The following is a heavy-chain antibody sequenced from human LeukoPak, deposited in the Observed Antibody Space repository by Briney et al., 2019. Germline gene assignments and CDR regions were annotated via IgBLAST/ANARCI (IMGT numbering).Heavy chain of an antibody. CDR2: ISSGGNTI. Sequence: GGSLRLSCAASGFSFSAYYMSWIRQAPGKGLEWVSYISSGGNTIYYADSVKGRFTISRDNTKASLYLQMNSLRAEDTAVYYCAREAYYYDSTGLPGNFDYWGQGSLVTVSS. J-gene: IGHJ4*02. D-gene: IGHD3-22*01. V-gene: IGHV3-11*04. CDR3: AREAYYYDSTGLPGNFDY. CDR1: GFSFSAYY.